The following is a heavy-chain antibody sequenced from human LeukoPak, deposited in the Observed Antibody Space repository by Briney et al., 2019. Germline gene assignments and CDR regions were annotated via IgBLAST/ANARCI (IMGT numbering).Heavy chain of an antibody. V-gene: IGHV4-61*01. CDR1: GGSVSSPNSY. Sequence: PSETLSLTCIVSGGSVSSPNSYWSWIRQPPGKGLEWIGNVYYIGTTSYNSSLQSRVTISIDTSKNQFSLELSSVTAADTAIYYCATYYDRSGYKLDYWGQGTLVTVSS. CDR2: VYYIGTT. D-gene: IGHD3-22*01. J-gene: IGHJ4*02. CDR3: ATYYDRSGYKLDY.